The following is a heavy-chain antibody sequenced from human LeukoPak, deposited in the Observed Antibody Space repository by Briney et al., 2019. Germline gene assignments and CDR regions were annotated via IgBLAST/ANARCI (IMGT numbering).Heavy chain of an antibody. V-gene: IGHV4-59*01. D-gene: IGHD1-26*01. CDR1: GGSISSYY. J-gene: IGHJ3*02. CDR3: AGRSGSYYESAFDI. CDR2: IYYSGST. Sequence: TSETLSLTCTVSGGSISSYYWSWIRQPPGKGLEWLGYIYYSGSTNYNPSLKSRVTISVDTSKNQSSLKLSSVTAADTAVYYCAGRSGSYYESAFDIWGQGTMVTVSS.